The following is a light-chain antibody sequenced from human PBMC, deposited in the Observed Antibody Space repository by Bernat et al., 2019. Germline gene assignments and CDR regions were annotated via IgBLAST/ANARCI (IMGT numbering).Light chain of an antibody. V-gene: IGKV2-28*01. CDR1: QSLRHSNGYKY. J-gene: IGKJ2*01. CDR2: LGS. CDR3: MQAEQTPYT. Sequence: DIVMTQSPLFLPVSPGEPASISCRSSQSLRHSNGYKYLDWYLQKPGQSPQLVIYLGSNRASGVPDRFSGSGSGTDFTLKISRVEAEDVGVYYCMQAEQTPYTFGLGTKLEIK.